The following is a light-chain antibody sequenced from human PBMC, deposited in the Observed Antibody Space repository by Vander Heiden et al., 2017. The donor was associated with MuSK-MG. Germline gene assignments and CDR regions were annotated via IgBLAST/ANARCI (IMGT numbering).Light chain of an antibody. V-gene: IGKV4-1*01. CDR2: WAS. CDR3: HRDDATRYT. CDR1: QKVLYSSNNKNY. Sequence: DIVMTQSPDSLAVSLGERATINCKSSQKVLYSSNNKNYLAWYQQKPGQPPKLLIYWASTRESGVPDRFTATGSLTDFTLTIISLLAEDVAVYYCHRDDATRYTFGQGTKLEIK. J-gene: IGKJ2*01.